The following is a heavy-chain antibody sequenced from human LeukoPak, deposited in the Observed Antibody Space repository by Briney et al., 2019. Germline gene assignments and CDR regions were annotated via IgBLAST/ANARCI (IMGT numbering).Heavy chain of an antibody. CDR2: IGAADLGT. J-gene: IGHJ4*02. V-gene: IGHV3-23*01. CDR1: GVIFSEYA. Sequence: GSLRLSCAASGVIFSEYAMSWVRQTPGKGLEWVSGIGAADLGTYYADSVKGRFTISRDISKSTLYLQMNSLRVEDTAVYYCAKEAHRVGRPLFDFWGQGTLVTVSS. CDR3: AKEAHRVGRPLFDF.